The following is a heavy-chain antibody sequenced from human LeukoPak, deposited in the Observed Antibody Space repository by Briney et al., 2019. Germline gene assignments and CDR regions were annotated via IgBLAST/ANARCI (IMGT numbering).Heavy chain of an antibody. V-gene: IGHV3-53*05. D-gene: IGHD5-12*01. CDR1: GFTVSSNY. CDR2: IYSGGST. Sequence: GGSLRLSCAASGFTVSSNYMSWVRQAPGKGLEWVSVIYSGGSTYYADSVKGRFTISRDNSKNTLYLHMNSLRAEDTAVYYCAKDKYSGYDLIDYWGQGTLVTVSS. CDR3: AKDKYSGYDLIDY. J-gene: IGHJ4*02.